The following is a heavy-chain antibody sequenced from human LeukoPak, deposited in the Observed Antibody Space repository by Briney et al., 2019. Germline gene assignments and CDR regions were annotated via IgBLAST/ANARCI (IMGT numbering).Heavy chain of an antibody. CDR2: ISGSGGST. CDR3: ATRGPLRFLEWLPPLD. Sequence: GGSLRLSCAASGFTFSSYAMSWVRQAPGKGLEWVSAISGSGGSTYYADSVKGRFTISRDNSKNTLYLQMNSLRAEDTAVYYCATRGPLRFLEWLPPLDWGQGTLVTVSS. J-gene: IGHJ4*02. D-gene: IGHD3-3*01. CDR1: GFTFSSYA. V-gene: IGHV3-23*01.